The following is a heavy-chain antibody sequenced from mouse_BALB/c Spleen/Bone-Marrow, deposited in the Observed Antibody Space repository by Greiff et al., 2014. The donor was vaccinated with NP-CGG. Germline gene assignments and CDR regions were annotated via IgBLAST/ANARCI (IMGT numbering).Heavy chain of an antibody. CDR1: GDSITSSY. J-gene: IGHJ2*01. CDR2: ISYSGNA. D-gene: IGHD1-2*01. CDR3: ARGNGYHFDY. V-gene: IGHV3-8*02. Sequence: EVKLVESGPSLVKPSQTLSLTCSVTGDSITSSYWNWIRKFSGNKLEYMGYISYSGNAYYNPSLKSRVSLTRDTSKNQYYLQLNSVTTEDTATYFCARGNGYHFDYWGQGTTLTVSS.